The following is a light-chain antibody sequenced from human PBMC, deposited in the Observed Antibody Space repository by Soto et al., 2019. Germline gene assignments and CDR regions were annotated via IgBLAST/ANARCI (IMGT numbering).Light chain of an antibody. V-gene: IGKV3-20*01. Sequence: ELVLTQSPGTLSLSPGERATLSCRASQTVSNNYLDWYQQKPGQAPRLVIYGASNRATGIPDRSSASESGADFTLSISRLEPEDFAVYYGQQYISSPLSCGQGTKVESK. CDR2: GAS. CDR1: QTVSNNY. CDR3: QQYISSPLS. J-gene: IGKJ1*01.